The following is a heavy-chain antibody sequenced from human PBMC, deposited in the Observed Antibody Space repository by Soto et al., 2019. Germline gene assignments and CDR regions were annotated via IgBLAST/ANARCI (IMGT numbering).Heavy chain of an antibody. V-gene: IGHV4-59*01. J-gene: IGHJ4*02. Sequence: SETLSLTCTVSGGSISSYYWSWIRQSPGKGLEWIGYIYYTGCTNYNPSLKSRVTISVDTSKNQFSLNVSSVTAADTAVYYCARVKWFGESGFDYWGQGTLVTVSS. CDR3: ARVKWFGESGFDY. D-gene: IGHD3-10*01. CDR2: IYYTGCT. CDR1: GGSISSYY.